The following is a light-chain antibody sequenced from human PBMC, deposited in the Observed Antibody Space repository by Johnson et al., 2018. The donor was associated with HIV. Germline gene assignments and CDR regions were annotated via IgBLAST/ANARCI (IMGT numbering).Light chain of an antibody. Sequence: QSVLTQPPSVSAAPGQKVTISCSGSGSNIGNNYVSWYQQLPGSAPKLLIYENNKRPSGIPGRFSGSKSGTSATLGITGLQTGDEADYYCGTWDSSLSADVFGPGTKVTVL. CDR3: GTWDSSLSADV. J-gene: IGLJ1*01. V-gene: IGLV1-51*02. CDR2: ENN. CDR1: GSNIGNNY.